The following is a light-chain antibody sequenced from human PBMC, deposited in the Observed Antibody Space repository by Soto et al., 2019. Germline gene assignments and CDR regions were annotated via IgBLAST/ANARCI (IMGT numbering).Light chain of an antibody. J-gene: IGKJ2*01. Sequence: EIVLTQSPATLSLSPGERATLSCRASQSVSSYLALYQQKPGQAPRLLIYDASNRATGIPSRFSGSESGTDFTLTISSLEPEDFAVYYCQQRSNWRYTFGQGTKLEIK. CDR3: QQRSNWRYT. CDR2: DAS. V-gene: IGKV3-11*01. CDR1: QSVSSY.